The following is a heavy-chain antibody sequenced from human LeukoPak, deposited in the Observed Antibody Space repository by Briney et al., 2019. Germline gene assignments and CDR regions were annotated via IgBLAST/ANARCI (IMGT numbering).Heavy chain of an antibody. CDR3: ARGFASGYPPIPFDY. CDR2: IYYSGST. D-gene: IGHD3-3*01. CDR1: GGSISSYY. V-gene: IGHV4-59*12. J-gene: IGHJ4*02. Sequence: SETLSPTCTVSGGSISSYYWSWIRQPPGKGLEWIGYIYYSGSTNDNPALQSTVSISVDTSKNEFSIEQTSVTGGDTAIDYCARGFASGYPPIPFDYWGQGTLVPVSS.